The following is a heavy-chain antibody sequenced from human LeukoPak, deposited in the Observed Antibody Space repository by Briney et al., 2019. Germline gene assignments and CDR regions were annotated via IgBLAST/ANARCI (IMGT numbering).Heavy chain of an antibody. CDR2: ISAYNRDT. CDR3: ARDTSGGPYFDY. Sequence: ASVTVSCKASGYTFTSYGSSWVRQAPGQGLEWVGWISAYNRDTNYAQKVQGRVTMTTDTSTTTAYMELRSLRSDDTAVYYCARDTSGGPYFDYWGQGTLVTVAS. J-gene: IGHJ4*02. V-gene: IGHV1-18*01. CDR1: GYTFTSYG. D-gene: IGHD4-23*01.